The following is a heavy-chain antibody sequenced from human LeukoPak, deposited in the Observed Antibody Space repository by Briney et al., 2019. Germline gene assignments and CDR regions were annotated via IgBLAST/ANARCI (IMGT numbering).Heavy chain of an antibody. CDR1: GYTFTSYD. CDR3: AGGAGPTTSPNYYDSSGYYLWYFDY. D-gene: IGHD3-22*01. CDR2: MNPNSGNT. V-gene: IGHV1-8*01. Sequence: ASVKVSCKASGYTFTSYDINWVRQATGQGLEWMGWMNPNSGNTGYAQKFQGRVTMTRNTSISTAYMELSSLRSEDTAVYYCAGGAGPTTSPNYYDSSGYYLWYFDYRGQGTLVTVSS. J-gene: IGHJ4*02.